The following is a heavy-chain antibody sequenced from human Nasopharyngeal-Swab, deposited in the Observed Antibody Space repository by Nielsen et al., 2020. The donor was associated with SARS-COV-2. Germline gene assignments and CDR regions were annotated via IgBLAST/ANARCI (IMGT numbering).Heavy chain of an antibody. D-gene: IGHD2-2*01. V-gene: IGHV3-11*04. CDR3: ARDAIVVVPSAIQY. CDR2: ISSSSSTK. J-gene: IGHJ4*02. Sequence: WIRQPPGEGLEWDSYISSSSSTKYYADSVNGRFTISRYNSKNSLSLQMNSLRDEDTAVYYCARDAIVVVPSAIQYWGQGTLVTVSS.